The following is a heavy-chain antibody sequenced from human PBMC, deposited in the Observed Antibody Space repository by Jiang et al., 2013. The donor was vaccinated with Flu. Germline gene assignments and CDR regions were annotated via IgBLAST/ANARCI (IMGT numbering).Heavy chain of an antibody. J-gene: IGHJ3*02. CDR3: ARQDLGFCSLNSCPDAFDI. CDR2: MFYTGTT. D-gene: IGHD2-15*01. CDR1: GDSFSHHNY. V-gene: IGHV4-39*01. Sequence: PGLVKTSETLSLTCTISGDSFSHHNYWGWIRQAPGKGLEWIGSMFYTGTTYYSPSLKSRLTLSVDTSKNQLSLSLSSVTAADAAVYYCARQDLGFCSLNSCPDAFDIWGQGTVVTVSS.